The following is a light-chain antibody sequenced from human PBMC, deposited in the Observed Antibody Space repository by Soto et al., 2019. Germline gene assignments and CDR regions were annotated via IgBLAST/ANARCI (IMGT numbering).Light chain of an antibody. J-gene: IGLJ1*01. V-gene: IGLV1-51*02. CDR2: ENN. CDR3: GTWDSSLSADV. Sequence: QSVLTQPPSVSAAPGQKVTISRSGSSSNIGNNYVSWYQQLPGTAPKLLIYENNKRPSGIPDRFSGSKSGTSATLGITGLQTGDEADYYCGTWDSSLSADVFGTGTKLTVL. CDR1: SSNIGNNY.